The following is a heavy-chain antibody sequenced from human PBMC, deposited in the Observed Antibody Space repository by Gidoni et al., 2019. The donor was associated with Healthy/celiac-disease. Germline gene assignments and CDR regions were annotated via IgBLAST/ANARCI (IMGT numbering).Heavy chain of an antibody. V-gene: IGHV4-59*01. D-gene: IGHD3-10*01. CDR2: IYYSGST. CDR3: ARGGGDWYFDL. CDR1: GGSISSYY. J-gene: IGHJ2*01. Sequence: QVQLQESGPGLVKPSETLSLTCTVSGGSISSYYWSWIRQPPGKGLEWIGYIYYSGSTNYNPSLKSRVPISVDTSKTQFSLKLSSVTAADPAVYYCARGGGDWYFDLWGRGTLVTVSS.